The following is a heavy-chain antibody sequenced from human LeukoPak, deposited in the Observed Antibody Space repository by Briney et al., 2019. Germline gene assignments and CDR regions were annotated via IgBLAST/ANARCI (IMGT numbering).Heavy chain of an antibody. V-gene: IGHV3-30-3*01. J-gene: IGHJ4*02. D-gene: IGHD4-17*01. CDR2: ISYDGSNK. CDR3: ARWGYGDRGNY. CDR1: GFTFSSYA. Sequence: GGYLRLSCAASGFTFSSYAMHWVRQAPGKGLEWVAVISYDGSNKYYADSVKGRFTISRDNSKNTLYLQMNSLRAEDTAVYYCARWGYGDRGNYWGQGTLVTVSS.